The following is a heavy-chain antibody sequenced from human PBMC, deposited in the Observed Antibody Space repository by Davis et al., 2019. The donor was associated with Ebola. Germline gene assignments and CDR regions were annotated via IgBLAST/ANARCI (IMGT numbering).Heavy chain of an antibody. J-gene: IGHJ5*02. CDR1: GFTVSSNY. CDR3: ARDPGGVYSSPVS. D-gene: IGHD1-26*01. Sequence: GGSLRLSCAASGFTVSSNYMYWVRQAPGKGLEWVSIIYRGGSTYYADSVEGRFTISRDTSENTLFLHMNSLRVEDTALYYCARDPGGVYSSPVSWGQGTLVTVSS. CDR2: IYRGGST. V-gene: IGHV3-53*01.